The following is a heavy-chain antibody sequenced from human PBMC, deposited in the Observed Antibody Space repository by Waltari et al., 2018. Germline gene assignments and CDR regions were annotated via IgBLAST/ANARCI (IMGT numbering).Heavy chain of an antibody. J-gene: IGHJ4*02. CDR2: RKQDGREK. D-gene: IGHD2-15*01. Sequence: EVQLVESGGGLVQPGGSLRLSCAASGFTFSSYWMSWVRQAPGKGREWVANRKQDGREKYYVDSVKGRFTISRDNAKNSLYLQMNSLRAEDTAVYYCARVLYCSGGSCYYFDYWGQGTLVTVSS. CDR3: ARVLYCSGGSCYYFDY. CDR1: GFTFSSYW. V-gene: IGHV3-7*01.